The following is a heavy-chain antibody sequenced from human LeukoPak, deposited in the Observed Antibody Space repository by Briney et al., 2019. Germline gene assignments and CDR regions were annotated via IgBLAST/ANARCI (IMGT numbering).Heavy chain of an antibody. D-gene: IGHD1-26*01. J-gene: IGHJ4*02. V-gene: IGHV3-9*01. CDR1: GFTFDDYA. CDR2: ISWNSGSI. CDR3: AKDIGSGGYYIWGQFDY. Sequence: PGGSLRLSCAASGFTFDDYAMHWVRQAPGKGLEWVSGISWNSGSIGYADSVKGRFTISRDNAKNSLYLQMNSLRAEDTALYYCAKDIGSGGYYIWGQFDYWGQGTLVTVSS.